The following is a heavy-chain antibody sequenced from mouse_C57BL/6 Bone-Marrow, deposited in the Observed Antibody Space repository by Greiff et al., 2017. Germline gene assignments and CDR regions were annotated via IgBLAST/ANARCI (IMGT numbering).Heavy chain of an antibody. J-gene: IGHJ3*01. V-gene: IGHV2-9-1*01. D-gene: IGHD2-5*01. Sequence: VMLVESGPGLVAPSQSLSITCTVSGFSLTSYAISWVRQPPGKGLEWLGVIWTGGGTNYNSALKSRLSISKDNSKSQVFLKMNSLQTDDTARYXCARMYYSNYPWFAYWGQGTLGTVSA. CDR3: ARMYYSNYPWFAY. CDR1: GFSLTSYA. CDR2: IWTGGGT.